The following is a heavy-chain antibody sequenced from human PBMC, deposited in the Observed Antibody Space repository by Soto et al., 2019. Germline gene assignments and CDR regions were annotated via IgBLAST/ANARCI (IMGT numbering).Heavy chain of an antibody. D-gene: IGHD3-10*01. CDR2: FFYSGGT. J-gene: IGHJ2*01. Sequence: QLQLQESGPGMVKPSEALLLTSTVSGGSISSSGHYWGWIRQTPGKGLEWIGNFFYSGGTHYNASLRSRASISVDSSKNQLSLKVTSATAADTAVYYRARRSYGSGVDHWCRGALVIVSS. CDR1: GGSISSSGHY. CDR3: ARRSYGSGVDH. V-gene: IGHV4-39*01.